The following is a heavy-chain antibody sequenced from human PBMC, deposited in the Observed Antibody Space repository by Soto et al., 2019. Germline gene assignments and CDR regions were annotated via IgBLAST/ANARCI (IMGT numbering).Heavy chain of an antibody. CDR2: IYQSGST. V-gene: IGHV4-30-2*01. D-gene: IGHD2-21*02. CDR3: ARDMSGCSSSDCYLSGWFDP. J-gene: IGHJ5*02. CDR1: GAPITSGAYS. Sequence: QLQLRESGSGLVKPSQTLSLTCTVSGAPITSGAYSWSWIRQPPGKGLEWIGFIYQSGSTHYNPSLKSRVTIPVDRPKNHFSLQLTSLTAADTAVYYCARDMSGCSSSDCYLSGWFDPWGPGTLVTVSS.